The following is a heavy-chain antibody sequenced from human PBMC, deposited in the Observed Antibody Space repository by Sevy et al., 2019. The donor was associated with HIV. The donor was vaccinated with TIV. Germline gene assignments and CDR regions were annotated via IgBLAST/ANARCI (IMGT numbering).Heavy chain of an antibody. J-gene: IGHJ1*01. CDR2: ITDGGGDT. Sequence: GGSLRLSCAASGFSFSNYAMGWVRQTPGKGLEWFSAITDGGGDTYHADSVKGRFTISRDNYKNVLFLQMNSLRADDTAIHYCAKDGDSSCYYHAEDFQHWGQGTLVTVSS. V-gene: IGHV3-23*01. CDR1: GFSFSNYA. D-gene: IGHD3-22*01. CDR3: AKDGDSSCYYHAEDFQH.